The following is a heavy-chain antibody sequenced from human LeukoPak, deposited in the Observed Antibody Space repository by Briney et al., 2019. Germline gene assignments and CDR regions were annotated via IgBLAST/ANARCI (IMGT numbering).Heavy chain of an antibody. CDR3: AWGGMAAFDS. V-gene: IGHV3-11*04. D-gene: IGHD3-16*01. J-gene: IGHJ4*02. CDR2: ISSSGNTR. Sequence: GGSLRLSCAASGFTFSDYYMSWIRQAPGKGLEWVAYISSSGNTRYYADSVKGRSTISRDNAKNSLYLQMNSLRAEDTAVYYCAWGGMAAFDSWGQGTLVTVSS. CDR1: GFTFSDYY.